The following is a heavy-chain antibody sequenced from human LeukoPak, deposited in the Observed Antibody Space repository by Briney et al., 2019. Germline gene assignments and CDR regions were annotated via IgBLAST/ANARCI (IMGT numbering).Heavy chain of an antibody. D-gene: IGHD3-3*01. J-gene: IGHJ4*02. CDR1: GGTFSSYA. V-gene: IGHV1-69*01. CDR3: ASSPYYDFWSGIPGYFDY. Sequence: GSSVKVSCKASGGTFSSYAISWVRQAPGQGLEWMGGIIPFFGTANYAQKFQGRVTITADESTSTAYMELSSLRSEDTAVYYCASSPYYDFWSGIPGYFDYWGQGTLVTVSS. CDR2: IIPFFGTA.